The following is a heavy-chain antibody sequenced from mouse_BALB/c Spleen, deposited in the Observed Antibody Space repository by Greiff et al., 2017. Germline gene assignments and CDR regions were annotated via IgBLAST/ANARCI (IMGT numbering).Heavy chain of an antibody. CDR2: IWAGGST. CDR3: ARDKDYGSSPFAY. Sequence: VKLQESGPGLVAPSQSLSITCTVSGFSLTSYGVHWVRQPPGKGLEWLGVIWAGGSTNYNSALMSRLSISKDNSKSQVFLKMNSLQTDDTAMYYCARDKDYGSSPFAYWGQGTLVTVSA. D-gene: IGHD1-1*01. V-gene: IGHV2-9*02. J-gene: IGHJ3*01. CDR1: GFSLTSYG.